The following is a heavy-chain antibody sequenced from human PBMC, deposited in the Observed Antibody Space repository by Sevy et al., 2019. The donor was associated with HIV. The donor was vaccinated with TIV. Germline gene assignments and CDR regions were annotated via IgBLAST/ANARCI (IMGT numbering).Heavy chain of an antibody. CDR3: AQALLIFAPAGSGVKNPPPDYFDY. V-gene: IGHV2-5*01. CDR1: GFSLSTSGVG. D-gene: IGHD6-13*01. J-gene: IGHJ4*02. CDR2: IYWNDDK. Sequence: SGPTLVKPTQTLTLTCTFSGFSLSTSGVGVGWIRQPPGKALEWLALIYWNDDKRYSPSLKSRLTITKDTSKNQVVLTMTNMDPVDTATYYCAQALLIFAPAGSGVKNPPPDYFDYWGQGTLVTVSS.